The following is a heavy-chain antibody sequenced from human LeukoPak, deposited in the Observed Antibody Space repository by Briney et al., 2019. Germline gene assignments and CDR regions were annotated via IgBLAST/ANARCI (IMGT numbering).Heavy chain of an antibody. CDR2: INTNTGNP. D-gene: IGHD6-13*01. CDR3: AGVHSSSWRDYYYYGMDV. Sequence: GASVKVSCKASGYTFTAFYMHWVRQAPGQGLEWMGWINTNTGNPTYAQGFTGRFVFSLDTSVSTAYLQISSLKAEDTAVYYCAGVHSSSWRDYYYYGMDVWGQGTTVTVSS. J-gene: IGHJ6*02. CDR1: GYTFTAFY. V-gene: IGHV7-4-1*02.